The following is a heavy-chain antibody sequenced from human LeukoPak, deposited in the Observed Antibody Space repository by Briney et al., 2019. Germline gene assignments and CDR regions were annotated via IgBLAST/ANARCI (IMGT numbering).Heavy chain of an antibody. CDR2: INTNTGNP. CDR1: GYTFTSYA. Sequence: GASVKVSCKASGYTFTSYAMNWVRQAPGQGLEWMGWINTNTGNPTYAQGFTGRFVFSLDTSVSTAYLQISSLKAEDTAVYYCAREQYYYDSCGYILRAFDIWGQGTMVTVSS. CDR3: AREQYYYDSCGYILRAFDI. D-gene: IGHD3-22*01. V-gene: IGHV7-4-1*02. J-gene: IGHJ3*02.